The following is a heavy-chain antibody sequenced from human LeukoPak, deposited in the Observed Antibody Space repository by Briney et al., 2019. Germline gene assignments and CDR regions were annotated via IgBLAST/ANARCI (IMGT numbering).Heavy chain of an antibody. J-gene: IGHJ4*02. D-gene: IGHD3-9*01. CDR1: GYTFTSYG. CDR2: ISAYNGNT. V-gene: IGHV1-18*01. CDR3: ARYYDILTGYDHPFDY. Sequence: ASLEVSCKASGYTFTSYGISWVRQAPGQRLEWMGWISAYNGNTNYAQKLQGRVTMTTDTSTSTAYMELRSLRSDDTAVYYCARYYDILTGYDHPFDYWGQGTLVTVSS.